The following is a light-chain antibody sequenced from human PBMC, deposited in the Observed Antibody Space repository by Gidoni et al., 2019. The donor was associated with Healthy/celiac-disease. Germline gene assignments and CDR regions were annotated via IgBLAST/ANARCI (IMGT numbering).Light chain of an antibody. Sequence: IQTTQSPSSLSASVGDRVTITCRASQSISSYLNWYQQKPGKAPKLLIYDASSLQSGVPSRFSGSGSGTDFTLTISSLQPEDFATYYCQQSDSTMFTFGRGTKVEIK. V-gene: IGKV1-39*01. CDR3: QQSDSTMFT. CDR2: DAS. J-gene: IGKJ4*01. CDR1: QSISSY.